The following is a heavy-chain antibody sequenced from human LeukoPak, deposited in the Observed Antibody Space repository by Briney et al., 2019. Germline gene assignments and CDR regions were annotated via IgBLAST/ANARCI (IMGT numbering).Heavy chain of an antibody. CDR1: GGSFSGYY. J-gene: IGHJ4*02. CDR3: VRGTREDNPLAAAVILDFDY. CDR2: INHTGST. D-gene: IGHD6-13*01. Sequence: SETLSLTCAVYGGSFSGYYWSWIRQPPGKGLEWIGEINHTGSTNYNPSLKSRVTISVDTSKNQFSLKLSSVTAADTAVYYCVRGTREDNPLAAAVILDFDYWGQGTLVTVSS. V-gene: IGHV4-34*01.